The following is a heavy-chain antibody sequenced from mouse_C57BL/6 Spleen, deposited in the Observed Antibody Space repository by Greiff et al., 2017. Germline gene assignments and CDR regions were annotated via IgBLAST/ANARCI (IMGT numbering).Heavy chain of an antibody. J-gene: IGHJ4*01. V-gene: IGHV5-4*01. Sequence: DVMLVESGGGLVKPGGSLKLSCAASGFTFSSYAMSWVRQTPEKRLEWVATISDGGSYTYYPDNVKGRFTISRDNAKNNLYLQMSHLKSEDTAMYYCARDRDYYYGSSYYYAMDYWGQGTSVTVSS. CDR1: GFTFSSYA. D-gene: IGHD1-1*01. CDR2: ISDGGSYT. CDR3: ARDRDYYYGSSYYYAMDY.